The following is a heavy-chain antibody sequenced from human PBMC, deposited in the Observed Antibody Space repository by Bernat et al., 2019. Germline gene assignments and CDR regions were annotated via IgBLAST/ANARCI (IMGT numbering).Heavy chain of an antibody. V-gene: IGHV3-30*18. CDR2: ISYDGSNK. CDR3: AKDGALNPTLRYFDL. Sequence: QVQLVESGGGVVQPGRSLRLSCAASGFTFSSYGMHWVRQAPGKGLEWVAVISYDGSNKYYADSVKGRFTISRDNSKNTLYLQMNSLRAEDTAVCYCAKDGALNPTLRYFDLWGRGTLVTVSS. CDR1: GFTFSSYG. D-gene: IGHD2-15*01. J-gene: IGHJ2*01.